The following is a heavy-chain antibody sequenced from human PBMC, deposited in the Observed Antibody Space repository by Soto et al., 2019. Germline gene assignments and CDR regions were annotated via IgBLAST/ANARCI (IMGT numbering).Heavy chain of an antibody. Sequence: SMKGSWQASGGTFSTCGISLGRQAHGQGLEWMGGIIPFFGTARYSQKFEGRITITADESTNTVYMDLRSLTSEDTAIYYCAKSAPMDAGDKYYYDFWGQGALVTVSS. V-gene: IGHV1-69*13. J-gene: IGHJ4*02. CDR3: AKSAPMDAGDKYYYDF. D-gene: IGHD4-17*01. CDR2: IIPFFGTA. CDR1: GGTFSTCG.